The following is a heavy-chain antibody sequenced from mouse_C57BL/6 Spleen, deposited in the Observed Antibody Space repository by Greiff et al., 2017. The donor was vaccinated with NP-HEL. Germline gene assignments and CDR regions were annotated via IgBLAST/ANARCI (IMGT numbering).Heavy chain of an antibody. Sequence: QVQLQQPGAELVRPGTSVKLSCKASGYTFTSYWMHWVKQRPGQGLEWIGVIDPSDSYTNYNQKFKGKATLTVDTSSSTAYMQLSSLTSEDSSVYYCARESNYYGSSYGAYWGQGTLVTVSA. D-gene: IGHD1-1*01. CDR2: IDPSDSYT. V-gene: IGHV1-59*01. CDR3: ARESNYYGSSYGAY. CDR1: GYTFTSYW. J-gene: IGHJ3*01.